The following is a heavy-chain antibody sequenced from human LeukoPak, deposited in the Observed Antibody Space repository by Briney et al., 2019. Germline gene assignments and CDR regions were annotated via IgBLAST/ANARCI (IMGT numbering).Heavy chain of an antibody. D-gene: IGHD3-22*01. Sequence: PGRSLRHSCTAPGFTFGDYAMGWVREAPGKGQEWIGFIRSKTYGETTEYAASVKGRFTFSRDDSKSIAYLQMNSLNIEDTAVYYCTRGDGSGICWGQGTLVTVSS. CDR1: GFTFGDYA. V-gene: IGHV3-49*04. CDR3: TRGDGSGIC. CDR2: IRSKTYGETT. J-gene: IGHJ4*02.